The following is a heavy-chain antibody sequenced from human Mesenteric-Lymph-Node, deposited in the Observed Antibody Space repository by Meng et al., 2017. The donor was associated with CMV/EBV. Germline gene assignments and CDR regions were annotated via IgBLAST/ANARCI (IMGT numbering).Heavy chain of an antibody. V-gene: IGHV4-61*01. CDR1: GGSVSSTSYY. CDR3: ARVAATGAAGTVDY. J-gene: IGHJ4*02. D-gene: IGHD6-13*01. Sequence: GGSVSSTSYYWSWIRQPPGKGLEWIGYIYYSGSTNYNPSLRSRVTISVDTSKKQFSLKLNSVTAADTAVYYCARVAATGAAGTVDYWGQGILVTVSS. CDR2: IYYSGST.